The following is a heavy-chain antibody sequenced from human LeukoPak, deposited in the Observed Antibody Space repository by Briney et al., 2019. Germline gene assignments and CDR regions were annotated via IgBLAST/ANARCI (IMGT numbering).Heavy chain of an antibody. CDR3: ARGTETLIAAAGTDWFDP. D-gene: IGHD6-13*01. J-gene: IGHJ5*02. CDR1: GGSISSYY. V-gene: IGHV4-59*01. Sequence: SETLSLTCTVSGGSISSYYWSWIRQPPGKGLEWIGYIYYSGCTNYNPSLKSRVTISVDTSKNQFSLKLSSVTAADTAVYYCARGTETLIAAAGTDWFDPWGQGTLVTVSS. CDR2: IYYSGCT.